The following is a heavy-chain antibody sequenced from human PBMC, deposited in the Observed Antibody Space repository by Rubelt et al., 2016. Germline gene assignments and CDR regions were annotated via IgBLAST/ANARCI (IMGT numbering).Heavy chain of an antibody. V-gene: IGHV1-46*01. J-gene: IGHJ4*02. CDR2: INPSGGST. CDR3: ARTKTVEMATIPLAY. Sequence: QVQLVQSGAEVKKPGASVKVSCKASGYTFTSYYMHWVRQAPGQGLEWMGIINPSGGSTSYAQKFQGGVTMARDTSTSTVDMELSRLRSEDTAVYYCARTKTVEMATIPLAYWGQGTLVTVSS. CDR1: GYTFTSYY. D-gene: IGHD5-24*01.